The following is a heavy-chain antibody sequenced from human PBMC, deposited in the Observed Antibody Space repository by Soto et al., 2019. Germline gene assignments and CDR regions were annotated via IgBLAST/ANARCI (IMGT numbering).Heavy chain of an antibody. Sequence: QVQLVQSGAEVKKPGSSVKVSCKASGGTFSSYTISWVRQAPGQGLEWMGRIIPILGIANYAQKFQGRVTITADKSTSTAYMELSRLRSEDTAVYYCARDRDSSGWYEYWGQGTLVTVSS. D-gene: IGHD6-19*01. CDR2: IIPILGIA. J-gene: IGHJ4*02. CDR1: GGTFSSYT. CDR3: ARDRDSSGWYEY. V-gene: IGHV1-69*08.